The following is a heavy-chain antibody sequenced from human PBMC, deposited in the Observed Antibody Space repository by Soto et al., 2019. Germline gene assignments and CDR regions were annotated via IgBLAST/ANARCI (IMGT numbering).Heavy chain of an antibody. Sequence: GGSRRLSCAAYGFTFSSDGIHWVRQAPGEGLVGVACIYSDGSNTNYADSVKGRFTISRDNAKNTLYRQMNSLRAEDTAVYYCARLKITMVRGENWFDPWGQGTLVTVSS. J-gene: IGHJ5*02. D-gene: IGHD3-10*01. CDR1: GFTFSSDG. CDR2: IYSDGSNT. V-gene: IGHV3-74*01. CDR3: ARLKITMVRGENWFDP.